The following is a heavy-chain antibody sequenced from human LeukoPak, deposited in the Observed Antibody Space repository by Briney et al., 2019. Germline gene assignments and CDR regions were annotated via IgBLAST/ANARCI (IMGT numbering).Heavy chain of an antibody. V-gene: IGHV3-23*01. CDR2: ISGSGGST. D-gene: IGHD4-23*01. CDR3: AKGGGNPTDDAFDI. Sequence: GGSLRLSCAASGLTVNDNFMSWVRQAPGKGLEWVSAISGSGGSTYYADSVKGRFTISRDNSKNTLYLQMNSPRAEDTAVYYCAKGGGNPTDDAFDIWGQGTMVTVSS. CDR1: GLTVNDNF. J-gene: IGHJ3*02.